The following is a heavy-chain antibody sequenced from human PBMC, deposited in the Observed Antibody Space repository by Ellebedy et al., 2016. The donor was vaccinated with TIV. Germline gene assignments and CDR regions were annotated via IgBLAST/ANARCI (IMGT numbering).Heavy chain of an antibody. Sequence: GGSLRLSXKGSGYSFTSYWIGWVRQVPGKGLEWMGIIYPGDSDTRYSPSFQGQVTISADKSISTAYLQWSSLKASDTAMYYCARLRSIAARRGNWYFDLWGRGTLVTVSS. D-gene: IGHD6-6*01. J-gene: IGHJ2*01. CDR2: IYPGDSDT. CDR3: ARLRSIAARRGNWYFDL. V-gene: IGHV5-51*01. CDR1: GYSFTSYW.